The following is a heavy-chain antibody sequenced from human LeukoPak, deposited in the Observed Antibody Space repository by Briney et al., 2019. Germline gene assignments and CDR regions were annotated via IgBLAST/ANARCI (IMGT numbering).Heavy chain of an antibody. CDR2: ISAYNGNT. V-gene: IGHV1-18*01. CDR1: GYTFTSYG. J-gene: IGHJ3*02. D-gene: IGHD3-22*01. Sequence: GASVKVSCKASGYTFTSYGISWVRQAPGQGLEWMGWISAYNGNTNYAQKLQGRVTMTTDTSTSTAYMELRSLRSDDTAVYYCARESNPNYYDSSGYEDIWGQGTMVTVSS. CDR3: ARESNPNYYDSSGYEDI.